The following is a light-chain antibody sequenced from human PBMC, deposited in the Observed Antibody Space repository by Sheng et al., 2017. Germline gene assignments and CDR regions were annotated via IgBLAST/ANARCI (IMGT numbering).Light chain of an antibody. CDR3: QSYDISPSGYVV. J-gene: IGLJ2*01. CDR1: SSNIGAGYK. V-gene: IGLV1-40*01. Sequence: QSVLTQPPSVSGAPGQRVSISCTGSSSNIGAGYKVHWYQHLPGTAPRLLIYDNINRPSGVPDRFSGSKSSXSASLAITGLQAEDEADYYCQSYDISPSGYVVIGGGTKLTVL. CDR2: DNI.